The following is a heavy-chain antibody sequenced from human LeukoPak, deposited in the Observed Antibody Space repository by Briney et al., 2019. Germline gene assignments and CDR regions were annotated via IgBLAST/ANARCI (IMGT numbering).Heavy chain of an antibody. CDR2: IYTSGST. CDR3: AGSGSYYDAFDI. Sequence: SETLSLTCTVSGGSISSYYWSWIRQPAGQGLEWIGRIYTSGSTNYNPSLKSRVTMSVDTSKNQFSLKLSSVTAADTAVYYCAGSGSYYDAFDIWGQGTMVTVSS. D-gene: IGHD3-10*01. CDR1: GGSISSYY. J-gene: IGHJ3*02. V-gene: IGHV4-4*07.